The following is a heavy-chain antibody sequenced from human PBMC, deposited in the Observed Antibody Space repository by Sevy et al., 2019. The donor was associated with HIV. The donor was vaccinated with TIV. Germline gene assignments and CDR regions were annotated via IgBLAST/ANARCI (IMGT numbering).Heavy chain of an antibody. CDR2: ISKDGKNQ. D-gene: IGHD3-22*01. CDR3: AKQGYYYDAHSQSVDWFDP. V-gene: IGHV3-30-3*02. CDR1: GFNISPYS. J-gene: IGHJ5*02. Sequence: GGCLRLSCSASGFNISPYSLHWVRQTPGKGLQWLAVISKDGKNQHFADFVRGRFSLSRDNSRNTFYLQMNNLRPEDTAVYFCAKQGYYYDAHSQSVDWFDPWGQGTLVTVSS.